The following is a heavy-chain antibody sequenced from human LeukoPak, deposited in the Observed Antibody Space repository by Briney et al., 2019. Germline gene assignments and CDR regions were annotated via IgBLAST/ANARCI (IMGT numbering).Heavy chain of an antibody. CDR1: GFTVSNNY. V-gene: IGHV3-53*01. D-gene: IGHD6-19*01. J-gene: IGHJ4*02. CDR3: ARGVTNIAVGGY. CDR2: IYSSGNT. Sequence: PGGPVRLSCAASGFTVSNNYMNWVRQAPGKGLEWVSIIYSSGNTYYADSVEGRFTISRDNSKNMVYLQMNSLRAEDTAVYYCARGVTNIAVGGYWGQGTLVTVSS.